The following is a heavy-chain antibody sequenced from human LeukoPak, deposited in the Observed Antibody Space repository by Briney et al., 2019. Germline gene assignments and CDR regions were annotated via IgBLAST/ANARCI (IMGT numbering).Heavy chain of an antibody. Sequence: GGSLRLSCAASGFIFSNYGMHWVRQAPGKGLEWVAVIWYDGSNKYYADSVKGRFTISRDNSKHRVYLQMNSLRVEDTAVYYCAQQDGDWGQGTLVTVSS. J-gene: IGHJ4*02. CDR1: GFIFSNYG. CDR3: AQQDGD. V-gene: IGHV3-33*06. CDR2: IWYDGSNK.